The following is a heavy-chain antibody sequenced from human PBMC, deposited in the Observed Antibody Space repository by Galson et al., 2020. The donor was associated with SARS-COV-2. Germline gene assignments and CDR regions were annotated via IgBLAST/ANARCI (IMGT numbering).Heavy chain of an antibody. CDR2: IYYSGST. CDR3: ARAKRITIFGVVNWFDP. V-gene: IGHV4-30-4*01. J-gene: IGHJ5*02. Sequence: ETSETLSLTCTVSGGSISSGDYYWSWIRQPPGEGLEWIGYIYYSGSTYYNPSLKSRVTISVDTSKNQFSLKLSSVTAADTAVYYCARAKRITIFGVVNWFDPWGQGTLVTVSS. CDR1: GGSISSGDYY. D-gene: IGHD3-3*01.